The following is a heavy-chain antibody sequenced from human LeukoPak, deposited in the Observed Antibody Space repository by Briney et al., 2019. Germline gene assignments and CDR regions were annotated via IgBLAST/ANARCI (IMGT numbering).Heavy chain of an antibody. CDR1: GGSISSYY. CDR2: IYYSGST. J-gene: IGHJ4*02. D-gene: IGHD4-17*01. CDR3: ARGYGDYVAY. Sequence: EASETLSLTCTVSGGSISSYYWSWIRQPPGKGLEWIGYIYYSGSTNYNPSLKSRVTISVDTSKNQFSLKLSSVTAADTAVHYCARGYGDYVAYWGQGTLVTVSS. V-gene: IGHV4-59*01.